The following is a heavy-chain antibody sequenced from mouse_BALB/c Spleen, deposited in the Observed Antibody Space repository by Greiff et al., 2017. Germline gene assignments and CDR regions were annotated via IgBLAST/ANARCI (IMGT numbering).Heavy chain of an antibody. D-gene: IGHD2-4*01. CDR3: ATGATMISDY. CDR1: GFNIKDTY. Sequence: EVQLQQPGAELVKPGASVKLSCTASGFNIKDTYMHWVKQRPEQGLEWIGRIDPANGNTKYDPKFQGKATITADTSSNTAYLQLSSLTSEDTAVYYCATGATMISDYWGQGTTLTVSS. J-gene: IGHJ2*01. V-gene: IGHV14-3*02. CDR2: IDPANGNT.